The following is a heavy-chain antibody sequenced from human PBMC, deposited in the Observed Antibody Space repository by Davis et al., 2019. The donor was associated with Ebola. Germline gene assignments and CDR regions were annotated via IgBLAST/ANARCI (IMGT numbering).Heavy chain of an antibody. D-gene: IGHD3-3*01. CDR3: ARGRFLEWPTQNYYYGMDV. Sequence: MPSETLSLTCTVSGGSISSGDYYWSWIRQPPGKGLEWIGYIYYSGSTYYNPSLKSRVTISVDTSKNQFSLKLSSVTAADTAVYYCARGRFLEWPTQNYYYGMDVWGQGTTITVSS. V-gene: IGHV4-30-4*01. CDR2: IYYSGST. J-gene: IGHJ6*02. CDR1: GGSISSGDYY.